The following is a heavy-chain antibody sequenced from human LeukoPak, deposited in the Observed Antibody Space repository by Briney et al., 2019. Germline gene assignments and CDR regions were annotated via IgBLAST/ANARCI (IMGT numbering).Heavy chain of an antibody. CDR1: GFTFSRYW. D-gene: IGHD3-16*01. CDR2: INQDGSEK. J-gene: IGHJ4*02. Sequence: QTGGSLRLSCAASGFTFSRYWMIWVRQAPGKGLEWVANINQDGSEKYYVDSVKGRFTISRDNAKNSLSLQMNSLTAEDTAIYYCARGDWGVGYWGQGTLVTVSS. V-gene: IGHV3-7*01. CDR3: ARGDWGVGY.